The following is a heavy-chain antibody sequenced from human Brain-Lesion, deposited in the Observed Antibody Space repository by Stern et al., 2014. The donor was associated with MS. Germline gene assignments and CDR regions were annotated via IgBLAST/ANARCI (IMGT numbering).Heavy chain of an antibody. J-gene: IGHJ4*02. CDR3: ARDITGSSAYFAY. CDR1: GFTFGDYA. V-gene: IGHV3-9*01. D-gene: IGHD1-14*01. Sequence: EVQLVQSGGDLVQPGRSLRLSCAAFGFTFGDYAMHWVRQAPGKGLEWVAGISWNSGTIGYAASVKGRFTTSRDNAYSSLYLQMNSLRPEDTALYYCARDITGSSAYFAYWGQGTLVTVSS. CDR2: ISWNSGTI.